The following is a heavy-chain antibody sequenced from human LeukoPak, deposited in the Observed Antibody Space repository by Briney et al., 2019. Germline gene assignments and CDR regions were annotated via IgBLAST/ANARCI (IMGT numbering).Heavy chain of an antibody. D-gene: IGHD1-26*01. CDR2: IYYSGST. CDR1: GGSISSNGYY. J-gene: IGHJ5*02. Sequence: KPSETLSLTCTVSGGSISSNGYYWGWIRQPPGKGLEWIASIYYSGSTYYNPSLKSRVTISVDTSKNQLSLKLSSLTAADTAVYYCARHEYSGSYYGLSWFDPWGQGTLVTVSS. CDR3: ARHEYSGSYYGLSWFDP. V-gene: IGHV4-39*01.